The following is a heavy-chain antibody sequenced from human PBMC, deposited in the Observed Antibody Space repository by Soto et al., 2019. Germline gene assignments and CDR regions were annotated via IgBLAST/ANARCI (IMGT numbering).Heavy chain of an antibody. Sequence: GGSLRLSCAASGFTVSSNYMSWVRQAPGKGLEWVSVIYSGGSTYYADSVKGRFTISRDNSKNTLYLQMNSLRAEDTAVYYCARYVSASKAPARPTFYYMDVWGKGTTVTVSS. CDR2: IYSGGST. V-gene: IGHV3-66*01. D-gene: IGHD3-16*01. CDR3: ARYVSASKAPARPTFYYMDV. J-gene: IGHJ6*03. CDR1: GFTVSSNY.